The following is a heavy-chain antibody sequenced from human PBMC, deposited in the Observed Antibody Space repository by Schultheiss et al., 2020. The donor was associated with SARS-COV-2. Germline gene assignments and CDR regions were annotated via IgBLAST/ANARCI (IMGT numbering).Heavy chain of an antibody. J-gene: IGHJ3*02. V-gene: IGHV3-53*01. D-gene: IGHD2-15*01. CDR1: GFTVSSNY. CDR2: IYCGGST. CDR3: ASVTLVYCSGGSCYVDAFDI. Sequence: GGSLRLSSAASGFTVSSNYMSWVRQAPGTGLEWVSLIYCGGSTYYADSVEGRFTISRDNAKNSLYLQMNSLRDEDTAVYYCASVTLVYCSGGSCYVDAFDIGGQGTMVTVSS.